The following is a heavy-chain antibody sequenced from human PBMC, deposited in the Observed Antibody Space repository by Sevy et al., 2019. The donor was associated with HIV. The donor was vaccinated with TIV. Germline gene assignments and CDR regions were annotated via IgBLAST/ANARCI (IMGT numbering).Heavy chain of an antibody. J-gene: IGHJ6*02. D-gene: IGHD2-2*01. Sequence: SLRLSCAASGFTFSSYGMHWVRQAPGKGLEWVAVIWYDGSNKYYADSVKGRFTISRDNSKNTLYLQMNSLRAEDTAVYYCARGGNIVVVPAAPYYYYYGMDVWGQGTTVTVSS. CDR3: ARGGNIVVVPAAPYYYYYGMDV. CDR2: IWYDGSNK. V-gene: IGHV3-33*01. CDR1: GFTFSSYG.